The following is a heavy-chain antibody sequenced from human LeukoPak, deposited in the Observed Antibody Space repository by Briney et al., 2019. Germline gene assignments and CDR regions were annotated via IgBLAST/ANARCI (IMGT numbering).Heavy chain of an antibody. CDR2: INSDGSST. CDR3: ARDLVPEYGSGNYYNGYDY. J-gene: IGHJ4*02. D-gene: IGHD3-10*01. V-gene: IGHV3-74*01. Sequence: GGSLRLSCAASRFTFSTYWMHWVRQAPGKGLVWVSRINSDGSSTGYADSVKGRFTISRDNAKNTLYLQMNSLRAEDTAVYYCARDLVPEYGSGNYYNGYDYWGQGTLVTVSS. CDR1: RFTFSTYW.